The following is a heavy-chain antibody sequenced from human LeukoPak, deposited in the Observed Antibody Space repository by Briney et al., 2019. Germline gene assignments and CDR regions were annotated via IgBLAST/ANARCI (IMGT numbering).Heavy chain of an antibody. CDR2: ISWNSVTI. CDR1: GFTFSTYW. D-gene: IGHD1-26*01. V-gene: IGHV3-9*01. CDR3: ANQWELLSPFDY. Sequence: GGSLRLSCAASGFTFSTYWMHWVRQAPGKGLVWVSGISWNSVTIGYADSVKGRFTISRDNAKNSLYLQMNSLRAEDTALYYCANQWELLSPFDYWGQGTLVTVSS. J-gene: IGHJ4*02.